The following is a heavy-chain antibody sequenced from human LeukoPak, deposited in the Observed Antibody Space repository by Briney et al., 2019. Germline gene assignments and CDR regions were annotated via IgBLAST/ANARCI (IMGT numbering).Heavy chain of an antibody. CDR3: ASGRQLGY. D-gene: IGHD6-13*01. V-gene: IGHV3-7*01. CDR1: GFTFSNYW. Sequence: GGSLRLSCAAAGFTFSNYWMRWVRQAPGKGLEWVANIKEEGSEKYYVDSVKGRFSISSDHARNSLYLQMNSLRAEDTAVYYCASGRQLGYWGQGTLVTVSS. J-gene: IGHJ4*02. CDR2: IKEEGSEK.